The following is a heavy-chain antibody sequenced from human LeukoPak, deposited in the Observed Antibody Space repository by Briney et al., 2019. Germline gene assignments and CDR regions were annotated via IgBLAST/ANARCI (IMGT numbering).Heavy chain of an antibody. J-gene: IGHJ4*02. D-gene: IGHD3-10*01. Sequence: SVKVSCKASGGTFSSYAISWGRQAPGQGLEWMGGIIPIFGTANYAQKFQGRVTITTDESTSTAYMELSSLRSEDTAVYYCARVATPLLLTYSFDYWGQGTLVTVSP. CDR1: GGTFSSYA. CDR3: ARVATPLLLTYSFDY. V-gene: IGHV1-69*05. CDR2: IIPIFGTA.